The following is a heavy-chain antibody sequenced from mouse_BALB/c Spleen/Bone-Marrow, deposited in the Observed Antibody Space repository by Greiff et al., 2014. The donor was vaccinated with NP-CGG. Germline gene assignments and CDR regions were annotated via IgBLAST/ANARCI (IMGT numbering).Heavy chain of an antibody. CDR2: ISPSNGRS. CDR3: TRSELRRGGYALDY. J-gene: IGHJ4*01. Sequence: LVESRAELVKPGASVKLSCKASGYSFTSYWMHWVKQRPGQGLEWIGEISPSNGRSNYNEKFKSKATLTADKSSSTAYMQLSGLTSEDSAVYYCTRSELRRGGYALDYWGLGTSVTVSS. D-gene: IGHD2-12*01. V-gene: IGHV1S81*02. CDR1: GYSFTSYW.